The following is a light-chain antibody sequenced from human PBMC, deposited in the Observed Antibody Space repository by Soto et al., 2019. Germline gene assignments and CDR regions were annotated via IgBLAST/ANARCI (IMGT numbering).Light chain of an antibody. CDR3: KVWFSVSTHVV. Sequence: SYELTQPPSVSVATGKTASISCGGNDIGSKGVHWYQQKPGQAPVLVIYSDTDLPPVITERFSGSNSANLATLTISRVEAVDEADYYCKVWFSVSTHVVFGGGNKLTVL. J-gene: IGLJ2*01. V-gene: IGLV3-21*01. CDR1: DIGSKG. CDR2: SDT.